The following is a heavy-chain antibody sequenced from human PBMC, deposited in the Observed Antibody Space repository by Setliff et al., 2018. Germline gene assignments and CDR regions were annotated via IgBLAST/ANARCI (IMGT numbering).Heavy chain of an antibody. CDR3: AKDRLTIATLDY. D-gene: IGHD4-4*01. J-gene: IGHJ4*02. CDR2: IRADASRT. Sequence: GGSLRLSCVASGFTFDNYWMGWVRQPPGKGLEWASGIRADASRTYYADSVKGRFTISRDNSRNTLYLQLSSLRAEDTAIYFCAKDRLTIATLDYWGQGTLVTVSS. V-gene: IGHV3-23*01. CDR1: GFTFDNYW.